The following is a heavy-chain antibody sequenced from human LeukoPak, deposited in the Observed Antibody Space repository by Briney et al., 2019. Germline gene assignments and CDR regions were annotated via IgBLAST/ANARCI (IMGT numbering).Heavy chain of an antibody. Sequence: SVKVSCKASGRTFSSYAISWVRQAPGQGLEWMGGIIPIFGTANYAQKFQGRVTITADESTSTAYMELSSLRSEDTAVYYCARDNPFVYYFDYWGQGTLVTVSS. CDR3: ARDNPFVYYFDY. CDR2: IIPIFGTA. V-gene: IGHV1-69*13. J-gene: IGHJ4*02. CDR1: GRTFSSYA. D-gene: IGHD3-16*01.